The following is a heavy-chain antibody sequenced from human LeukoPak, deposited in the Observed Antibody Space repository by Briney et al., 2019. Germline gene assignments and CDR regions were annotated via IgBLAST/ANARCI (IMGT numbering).Heavy chain of an antibody. Sequence: PGGSLRLSCAASGFKFNTKWMTSVPQAPGKGLEWVANINQDGSEKYSVDSVKGRFTISRDNAKNSLYLEMSGLRAEDSAVYYCADPPSDYWGRGTVVAVSS. CDR2: INQDGSEK. CDR1: GFKFNTKW. V-gene: IGHV3-7*02. CDR3: ADPPSDY. J-gene: IGHJ4*02.